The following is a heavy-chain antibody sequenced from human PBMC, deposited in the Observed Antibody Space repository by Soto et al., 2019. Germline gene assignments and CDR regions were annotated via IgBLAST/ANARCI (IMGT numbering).Heavy chain of an antibody. J-gene: IGHJ5*02. V-gene: IGHV1-58*02. CDR3: AASRTGGYFDWLLPSWFDP. Sequence: SVKASCKSSRFTFTSSAMQWVRQARGQRLEWIGWIVVGSGNTNYAQKFQERVTITRDMSTSTAYMELSSLRSEDTAVYYCAASRTGGYFDWLLPSWFDPWGQGTLVTVSS. CDR2: IVVGSGNT. CDR1: RFTFTSSA. D-gene: IGHD3-9*01.